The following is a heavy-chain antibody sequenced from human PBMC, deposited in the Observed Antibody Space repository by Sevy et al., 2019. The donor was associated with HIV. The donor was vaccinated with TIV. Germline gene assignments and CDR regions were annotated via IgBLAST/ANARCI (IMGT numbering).Heavy chain of an antibody. D-gene: IGHD3-10*01. CDR1: GYTFSSYG. V-gene: IGHV1-18*01. J-gene: IGHJ5*02. CDR2: IGAYNGNR. CDR3: ARLSTARGKSNWFDP. Sequence: ASVKVSCKASGYTFSSYGISWVRQAPGQGLEWMGWIGAYNGNRKYAQNLQDRVTMNTDTSTSTAYMELRSLRSDDTAVYFCARLSTARGKSNWFDPWGQGTLVTVSS.